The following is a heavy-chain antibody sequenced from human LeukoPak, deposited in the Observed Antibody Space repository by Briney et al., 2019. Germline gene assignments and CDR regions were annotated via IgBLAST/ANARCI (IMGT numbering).Heavy chain of an antibody. J-gene: IGHJ4*02. CDR3: AKRVAASSGANDY. Sequence: GGSLRLSCAASGFSFSSYAMNWVRQAPGKGLEWVSAISATGGSTYYADSVKGRSTISRDNSKDTLFLQMNSLRAEDTAVYYCAKRVAASSGANDYWGQGTLVTVSS. CDR2: ISATGGST. D-gene: IGHD5-18*01. V-gene: IGHV3-23*01. CDR1: GFSFSSYA.